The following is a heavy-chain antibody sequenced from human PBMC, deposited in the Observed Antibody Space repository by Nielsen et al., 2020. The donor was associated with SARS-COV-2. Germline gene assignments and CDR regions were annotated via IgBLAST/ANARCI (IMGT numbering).Heavy chain of an antibody. J-gene: IGHJ2*01. CDR1: RFTFGSYG. Sequence: GESLKISCAASRFTFGSYGIHWVRQAPGKGLEWVAGASSDGSKKCYADSVKGRFTVSRDSADNTFYLHMNSLKAEDPAVYYCAREADPSARHWYFDIWGRGTLVSVSS. CDR3: AREADPSARHWYFDI. CDR2: ASSDGSKK. V-gene: IGHV3-33*05. D-gene: IGHD3-3*01.